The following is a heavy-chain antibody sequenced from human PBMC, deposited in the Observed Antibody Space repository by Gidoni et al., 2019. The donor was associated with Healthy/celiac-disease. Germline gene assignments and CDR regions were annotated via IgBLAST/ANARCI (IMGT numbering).Heavy chain of an antibody. Sequence: QVQLQESGPGLVKPSQTLSLTCTVSGGSIRSGGYYWSWIRQHPGKGLEWIGYIYYSGSTYYNPSLKRRVTISVDTSKNQFSLKLSSVTAADTAVYYCARDTYYGSGNFDYWGQGTLVTVSS. CDR2: IYYSGST. CDR3: ARDTYYGSGNFDY. J-gene: IGHJ4*02. D-gene: IGHD3-10*01. CDR1: GGSIRSGGYY. V-gene: IGHV4-31*03.